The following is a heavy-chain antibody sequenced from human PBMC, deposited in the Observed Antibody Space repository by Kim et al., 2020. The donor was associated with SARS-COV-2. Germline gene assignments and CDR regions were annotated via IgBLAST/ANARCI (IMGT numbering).Heavy chain of an antibody. Sequence: SETLSLTCTVSGGSISSYYWSWIRQPPGKGLEWIGYIYYSGSTNYNPSLKSRVTISVDTSKNQFSLKLSSVTAADTAVYYCARDKIRAAADHYYYYMDV. V-gene: IGHV4-59*01. D-gene: IGHD6-13*01. CDR1: GGSISSYY. CDR3: ARDKIRAAADHYYYYMDV. CDR2: IYYSGST. J-gene: IGHJ6*03.